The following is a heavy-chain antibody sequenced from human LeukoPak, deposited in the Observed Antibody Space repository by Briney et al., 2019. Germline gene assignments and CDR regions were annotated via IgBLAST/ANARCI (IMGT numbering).Heavy chain of an antibody. CDR3: ARLETTVTTNQSYYFDY. CDR2: IYYSGST. Sequence: SETLSLTCTVSGGSISSSSYYWGWIRQPPGKGLEWIGSIYYSGSTYYNPSLKSRVTISVDTSKNQFSLKLSSVTAADTAVYYCARLETTVTTNQSYYFDYWGQGTLVTVSS. V-gene: IGHV4-39*01. CDR1: GGSISSSSYY. J-gene: IGHJ4*02. D-gene: IGHD4-11*01.